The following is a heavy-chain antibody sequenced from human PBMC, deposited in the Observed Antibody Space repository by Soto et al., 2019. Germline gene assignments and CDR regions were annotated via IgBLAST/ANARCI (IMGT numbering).Heavy chain of an antibody. CDR2: IFSSGST. CDR3: ARGWNYLDY. D-gene: IGHD1-1*01. V-gene: IGHV4-31*03. Sequence: QVQLQESVPGLVKPSQTLSLTCTVSGGSINSGIDYWNWIRQHPGKGLEWIGYIFSSGSTYYNPSLNSRLTISVDTSKNQFSLKLSSVTAADTAVYYCARGWNYLDYWGQGTLVTVSS. CDR1: GGSINSGIDY. J-gene: IGHJ4*02.